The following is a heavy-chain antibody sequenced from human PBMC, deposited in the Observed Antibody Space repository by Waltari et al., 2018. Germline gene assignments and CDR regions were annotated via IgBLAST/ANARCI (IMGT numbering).Heavy chain of an antibody. CDR1: DYSLIVAY. J-gene: IGHJ4*02. D-gene: IGHD4-17*01. CDR2: ISPHSGDT. V-gene: IGHV1-2*02. Sequence: VQSGAELKKHGASVKVSCTTSDYSLIVAYLHWVRQAPGQGLEWMGWISPHSGDTNYAQKFQGRVTMTRDTSINTVYMELTSLRSDDTAVYYCARDYPSTVEEDFDYWGQGTRVTVSS. CDR3: ARDYPSTVEEDFDY.